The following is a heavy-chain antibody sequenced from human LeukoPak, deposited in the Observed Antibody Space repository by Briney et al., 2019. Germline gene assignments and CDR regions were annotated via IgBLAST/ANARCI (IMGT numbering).Heavy chain of an antibody. J-gene: IGHJ5*02. Sequence: ASVKVSCKASGYIFTGYYMHWVRQAPGQGLEWMGWINPNSGDTNYAQRFQGRVTMTRDTSISTAYMELSRLTSDDTAVYYCARPTLQTLGAWGQGTLVTVSS. CDR1: GYIFTGYY. CDR2: INPNSGDT. CDR3: ARPTLQTLGA. D-gene: IGHD3-10*01. V-gene: IGHV1-2*02.